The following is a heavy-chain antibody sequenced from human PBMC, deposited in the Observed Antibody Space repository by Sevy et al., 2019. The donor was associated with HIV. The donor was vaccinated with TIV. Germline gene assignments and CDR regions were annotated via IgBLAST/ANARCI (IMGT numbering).Heavy chain of an antibody. V-gene: IGHV3-23*01. D-gene: IGHD3-3*01. CDR2: ISGSGGST. CDR1: GFTFSSYA. Sequence: GGSLRLSCAASGFTFSSYAMSWVRQAPGKGLEWVSAISGSGGSTYYADSVKGRFTISRDNSKNTLYLQMNSLRAEDTAVYYCAKQPSFPYYDFSSGYYTPHEVFDYWGQGTLVTVSS. CDR3: AKQPSFPYYDFSSGYYTPHEVFDY. J-gene: IGHJ4*02.